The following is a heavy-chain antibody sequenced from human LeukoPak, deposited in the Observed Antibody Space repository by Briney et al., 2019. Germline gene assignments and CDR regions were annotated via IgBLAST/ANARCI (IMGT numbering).Heavy chain of an antibody. CDR1: GFTFSSYG. Sequence: PGGSLRLSCAASGFTFSSYGMHWVRQAPGKGLEWVAVIRYDGSNKYYADSVKGRFTISRDNSKNTLYLQMNSLRAEDTAVYYCALAVAGTWFDPWGQGTLVTVSS. D-gene: IGHD6-19*01. V-gene: IGHV3-30*02. CDR3: ALAVAGTWFDP. J-gene: IGHJ5*02. CDR2: IRYDGSNK.